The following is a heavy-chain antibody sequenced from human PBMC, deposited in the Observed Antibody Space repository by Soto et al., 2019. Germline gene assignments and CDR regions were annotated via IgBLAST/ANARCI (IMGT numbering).Heavy chain of an antibody. D-gene: IGHD1-1*01. CDR1: GFTFSSYA. Sequence: EVQLLESGGGLVQPGGSLRLSCAASGFTFSSYAMSWVRQAPGQGLEWVSAISGSGGSTYYADSVKGRFTISRYNSKNTLYLKMNSVRAEDTAVYYCATQGQLERRRVWTFDYWGQGTLVTVSS. CDR2: ISGSGGST. CDR3: ATQGQLERRRVWTFDY. V-gene: IGHV3-23*01. J-gene: IGHJ4*02.